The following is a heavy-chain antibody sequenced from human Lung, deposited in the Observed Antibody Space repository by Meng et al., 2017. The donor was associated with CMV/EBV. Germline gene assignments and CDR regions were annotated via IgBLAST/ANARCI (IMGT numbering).Heavy chain of an antibody. Sequence: SETLSLXXTVSGGSISSSNYYWGWIRQPPGKGLEWIGRMLSTGSTYYNPSLKSRVTISLDTSKNQFSLKLNSVTAADTAVYFCARDHKFRVGIVVVPAFDIWGQGKXVTV. CDR2: MLSTGST. CDR1: GGSISSSNYY. CDR3: ARDHKFRVGIVVVPAFDI. V-gene: IGHV4-39*07. J-gene: IGHJ3*02. D-gene: IGHD2-2*01.